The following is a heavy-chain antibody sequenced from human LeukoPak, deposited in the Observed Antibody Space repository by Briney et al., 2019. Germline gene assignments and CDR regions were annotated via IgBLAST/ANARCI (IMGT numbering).Heavy chain of an antibody. D-gene: IGHD3-22*01. CDR2: IKQDGSEK. V-gene: IGHV3-7*01. CDR3: ARDPKIYDSSGYYTTEKYYFDY. Sequence: GGSLRLSCAASEFTFSSYWMSWVRQAPGKGLEWVASIKQDGSEKYYVDSVKGRVTISRDNAKNSLYLQMNSLRAEDTAVYYCARDPKIYDSSGYYTTEKYYFDYWGQGTLVTVSS. J-gene: IGHJ4*02. CDR1: EFTFSSYW.